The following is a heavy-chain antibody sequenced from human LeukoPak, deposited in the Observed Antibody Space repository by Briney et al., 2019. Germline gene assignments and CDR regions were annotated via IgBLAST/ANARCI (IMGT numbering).Heavy chain of an antibody. CDR3: ARHFDF. V-gene: IGHV4-39*01. CDR1: GGSINTNGHY. Sequence: PSETLSLTCTVSGGSINTNGHYWGWIRQSPGKGLEWIGSISYSGTTYYNPSLRSRVTISADTSKSQFSLKLSSVTAAGTAIYFCARHFDFWGQGTTVTVSS. CDR2: ISYSGTT. J-gene: IGHJ6*02.